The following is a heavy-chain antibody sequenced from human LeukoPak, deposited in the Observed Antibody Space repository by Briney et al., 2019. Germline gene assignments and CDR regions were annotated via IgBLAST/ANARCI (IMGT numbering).Heavy chain of an antibody. D-gene: IGHD3-22*01. CDR2: IYSGGST. CDR3: AREKDSSRYRDAFDI. Sequence: PGRSLRLSCAASGFTVSSNYMSWVRQAPGKGLEWVSVIYSGGSTYYADSVKGRFTISRDNSKNTLYLQMNSLRAEDTAVYYCAREKDSSRYRDAFDIWGQGTMVTVSS. V-gene: IGHV3-66*01. J-gene: IGHJ3*02. CDR1: GFTVSSNY.